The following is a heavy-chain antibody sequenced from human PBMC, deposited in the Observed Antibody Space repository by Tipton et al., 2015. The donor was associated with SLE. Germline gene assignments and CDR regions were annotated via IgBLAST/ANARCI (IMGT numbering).Heavy chain of an antibody. CDR2: INHTGDT. V-gene: IGHV4-34*01. CDR3: ARDEIVVIPAASYQYHYGMDV. CDR1: GGSFSGYY. D-gene: IGHD2-2*01. J-gene: IGHJ6*02. Sequence: LRLSCAVYGGSFSGYYWSWIRQPPGKGLEWIGEINHTGDTNYNPSLKSRVTISVDTSKNQFSLKLSSVTAADTAVYYCARDEIVVIPAASYQYHYGMDVWGQGTTVTVSS.